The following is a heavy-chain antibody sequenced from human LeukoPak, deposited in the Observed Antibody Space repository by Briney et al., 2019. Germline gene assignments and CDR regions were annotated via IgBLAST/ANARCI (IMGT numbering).Heavy chain of an antibody. CDR1: GFTFSSYA. CDR2: ISGSGYNT. CDR3: ARDAYCTSASCRRDFDS. D-gene: IGHD2-2*01. J-gene: IGHJ4*02. V-gene: IGHV3-23*01. Sequence: GGSLRLSCAVSGFTFSSYAISWVRQAPGTGLQWVSAISGSGYNTYYADSAKGRFTISRDNSKSTLYLQMDSLRAEDTAVYYCARDAYCTSASCRRDFDSWGQGTLVTVSS.